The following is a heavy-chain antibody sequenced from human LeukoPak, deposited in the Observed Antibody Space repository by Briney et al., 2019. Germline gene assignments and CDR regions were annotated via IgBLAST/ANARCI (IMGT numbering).Heavy chain of an antibody. D-gene: IGHD2-21*02. CDR1: GYTFSNSI. Sequence: GESLKISCKGSGYTFSNSIIGWVRQMPGKGLEWMGIIYPGDSETRYSPSFQGQVTISADKSNSTAYLQWSSLKASDTAMYYCARLGVVTAYYYYMDVWGKGTTVTVSS. V-gene: IGHV5-51*01. CDR3: ARLGVVTAYYYYMDV. CDR2: IYPGDSET. J-gene: IGHJ6*03.